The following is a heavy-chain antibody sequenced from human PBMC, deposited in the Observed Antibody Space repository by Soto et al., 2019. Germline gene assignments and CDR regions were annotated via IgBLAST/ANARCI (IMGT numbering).Heavy chain of an antibody. J-gene: IGHJ4*02. D-gene: IGHD2-2*01. CDR2: ISGSGGST. CDR1: VFTFISYA. V-gene: IGHV3-23*01. CDR3: AKLPAASGIYFDY. Sequence: GWSLRLSCAASVFTFISYAMSWVRQAPGKGLEWVSAISGSGGSTYYADSVKGRFTISRDNSKNTLYLQMNSLRAEDTAVYYCAKLPAASGIYFDYWGQGTLVTVSS.